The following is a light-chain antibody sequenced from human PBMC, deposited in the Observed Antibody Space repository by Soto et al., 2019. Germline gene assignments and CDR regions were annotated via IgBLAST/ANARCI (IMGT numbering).Light chain of an antibody. J-gene: IGLJ3*02. Sequence: QSVLTQPPSVSGAPGQRVTISCTGSSSNIGAGYDVHWYQQLPGTAPKLLIYGNSNRPSGVPDRLSGSKSGTSASLAITGXXXXXXXXXXCQSYDSSLSGWVFGGGTKLTV. CDR3: QSYDSSLSGWV. V-gene: IGLV1-40*01. CDR1: SSNIGAGYD. CDR2: GNS.